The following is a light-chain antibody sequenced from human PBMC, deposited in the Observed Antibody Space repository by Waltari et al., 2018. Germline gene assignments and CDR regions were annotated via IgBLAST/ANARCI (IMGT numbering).Light chain of an antibody. CDR1: QSVSRA. CDR2: DAS. Sequence: EVVLTQSPGTLSLSPGEGATLACRASQSVSRALAWYQQKPVQAPRLLIYDASRRATGIPDRFSGSGSGTDFSLTISRLEPEDFAVYYCQKYESLPATFGQGTKVEIK. J-gene: IGKJ1*01. CDR3: QKYESLPAT. V-gene: IGKV3-20*01.